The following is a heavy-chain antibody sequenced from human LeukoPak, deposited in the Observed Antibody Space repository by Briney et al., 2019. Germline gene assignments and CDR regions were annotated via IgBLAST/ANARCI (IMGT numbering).Heavy chain of an antibody. CDR1: GFTYSDFA. D-gene: IGHD5-12*01. CDR3: AKRRGYSGYDYFDY. Sequence: GGSLRLSCAVSGFTYSDFAMSWVRQAPGKGLEGVSTIGDSGGITYYADSVKGRFIISRDNSKNTLDLQMNSLRAEDTAVYYCAKRRGYSGYDYFDYWGQGTLVTVSS. V-gene: IGHV3-23*01. CDR2: IGDSGGIT. J-gene: IGHJ4*02.